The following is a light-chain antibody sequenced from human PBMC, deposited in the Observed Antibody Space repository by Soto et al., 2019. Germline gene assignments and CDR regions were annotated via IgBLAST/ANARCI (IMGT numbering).Light chain of an antibody. CDR3: ISYTSSSTRV. J-gene: IGLJ3*02. CDR2: EVS. CDR1: SSDVGGYNY. Sequence: QSVLTQPASVSGSPGQSITISCTGTSSDVGGYNYVSWYQHHPVKAPKLMIYEVSNRPSGVSDRFSGSRSGNTASLTISGLQAEDESDYYCISYTSSSTRVFGGGTKLTVL. V-gene: IGLV2-14*01.